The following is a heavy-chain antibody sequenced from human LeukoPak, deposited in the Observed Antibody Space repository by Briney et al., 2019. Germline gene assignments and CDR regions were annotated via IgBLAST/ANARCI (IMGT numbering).Heavy chain of an antibody. V-gene: IGHV3-30-3*01. CDR3: TRGDGLKDFDY. CDR1: GFTSSTYA. D-gene: IGHD5-24*01. J-gene: IGHJ4*02. CDR2: ISYDENNK. Sequence: GGSLRLSCAASGFTSSTYAMHWVRQTPAKGLEWVAVISYDENNKYYADSVKGRFTISRDNSKNTLFLQMNSLRTEDTAVYYCTRGDGLKDFDYWGQGTLVTVSS.